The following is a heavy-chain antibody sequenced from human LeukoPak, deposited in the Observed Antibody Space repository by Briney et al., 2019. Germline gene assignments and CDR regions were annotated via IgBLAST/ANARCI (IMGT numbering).Heavy chain of an antibody. CDR3: ARRYLDWLLGVYYFDY. J-gene: IGHJ4*02. Sequence: ASVKVSCKASGYTFTSYDINWVRQATGQGLEWMGWMNPNSGNTGYAQKFQGRVTMTRNTSISTAYMELSSLRSEDTAVYYCARRYLDWLLGVYYFDYWGQGTLVTVSS. CDR2: MNPNSGNT. D-gene: IGHD3-9*01. CDR1: GYTFTSYD. V-gene: IGHV1-8*01.